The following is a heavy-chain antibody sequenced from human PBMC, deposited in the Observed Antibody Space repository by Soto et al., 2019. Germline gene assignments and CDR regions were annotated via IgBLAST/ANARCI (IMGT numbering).Heavy chain of an antibody. Sequence: ASVKVSCKASGYTFTSYYMHWVRQAPGQGLEWMGIINPNSGGTNYAQKFQGWVTMTRDTSISTAYMELSRLRSDDTAVYYCARDLVYSYYYESSGYSLSGLGASEFWGQGTMVTVS. CDR3: ARDLVYSYYYESSGYSLSGLGASEF. J-gene: IGHJ3*01. D-gene: IGHD3-22*01. CDR1: GYTFTSYY. V-gene: IGHV1-2*04. CDR2: INPNSGGT.